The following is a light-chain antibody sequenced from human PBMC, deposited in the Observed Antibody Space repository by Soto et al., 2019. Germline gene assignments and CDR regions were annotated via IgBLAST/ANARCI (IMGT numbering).Light chain of an antibody. CDR3: QQYHNWPPWT. V-gene: IGKV3-15*01. J-gene: IGKJ1*01. CDR1: QSVTGN. CDR2: GAS. Sequence: EVVMTQSPATLSVSPGERVTLSCRASQSVTGNLAWYQQKPGQAHRLLFYGASTRAAGIPGRFSGGGSGTEFTLTISSLQSEDSAFYYCQQYHNWPPWTFGQGTKVVIK.